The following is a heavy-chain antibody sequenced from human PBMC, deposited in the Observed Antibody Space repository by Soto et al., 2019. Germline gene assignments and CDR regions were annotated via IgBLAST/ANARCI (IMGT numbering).Heavy chain of an antibody. CDR1: GYSFTSYW. D-gene: IGHD4-17*01. Sequence: GESLKISCKGSGYSFTSYWIAWVRQMPGKGLEWMGIVYPGDSDTRYSPSFQGQVTMSADKSISTAYLQWSSPRASDTAIYYCARRNGDYLVDYWGQGTLVTVSS. CDR3: ARRNGDYLVDY. V-gene: IGHV5-51*01. CDR2: VYPGDSDT. J-gene: IGHJ4*02.